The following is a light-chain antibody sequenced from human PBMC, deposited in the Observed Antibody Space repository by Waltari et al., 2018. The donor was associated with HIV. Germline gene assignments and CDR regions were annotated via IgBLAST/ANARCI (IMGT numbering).Light chain of an antibody. J-gene: IGLJ2*01. CDR1: SSDVGNYNL. CDR2: EVS. CDR3: CSYAGTSTYVV. V-gene: IGLV2-23*02. Sequence: GQSITISCAGTSSDVGNYNLVSWYQQHPGKAPKLMIYEVSKRPSGVSNRFSGSKSGNTASLTISGLQAEDEADYYCCSYAGTSTYVVFGGGTKLTVL.